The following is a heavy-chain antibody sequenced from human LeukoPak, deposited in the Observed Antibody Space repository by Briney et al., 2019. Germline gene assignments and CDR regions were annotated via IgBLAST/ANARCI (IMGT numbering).Heavy chain of an antibody. D-gene: IGHD3-22*01. CDR2: IYPGDSDT. CDR1: GFDSATSW. Sequence: GESLKISCKGSGFDSATSWIAWVRQMPGKGLEWLGIIYPGDSDTRYSPSFQGQVTISADKSISTAYLQWNSLKASDTAMYYCARLDYHDSSTLDYWGQGTLVTVSS. V-gene: IGHV5-51*01. CDR3: ARLDYHDSSTLDY. J-gene: IGHJ4*02.